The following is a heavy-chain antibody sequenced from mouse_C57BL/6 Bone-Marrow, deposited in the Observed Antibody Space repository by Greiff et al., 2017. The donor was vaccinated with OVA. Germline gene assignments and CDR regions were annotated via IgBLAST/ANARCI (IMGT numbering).Heavy chain of an antibody. CDR1: GFTFSDYY. J-gene: IGHJ3*01. Sequence: EVKVVESGGGLVQPGGSLKLSCAASGFTFSDYYMYWVRQTPEKRLEWVAYISIGGGSTYYPDTVKGRFTISRDNAKKPLYLQMSRLKSEDTAMYYCARQGGFAYWGQGTLVTVSA. CDR2: ISIGGGST. CDR3: ARQGGFAY. V-gene: IGHV5-12*01.